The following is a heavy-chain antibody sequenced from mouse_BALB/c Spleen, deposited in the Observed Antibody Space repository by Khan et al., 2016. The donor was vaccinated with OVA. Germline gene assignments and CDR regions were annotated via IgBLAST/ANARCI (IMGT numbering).Heavy chain of an antibody. CDR2: ISGDSNTI. V-gene: IGHV5-17*02. Sequence: EVELVESGGGLVQPGGSRKLSCAASGFTFSSYGMHWVRQAPEKGLEWVAYISGDSNTIYYADTVKGRFTISRDSPKNTLFLQMTSLMSEDTARYYCATSYFYGYYFDYWGPGTTLKVSS. J-gene: IGHJ2*01. D-gene: IGHD1-1*01. CDR3: ATSYFYGYYFDY. CDR1: GFTFSSYG.